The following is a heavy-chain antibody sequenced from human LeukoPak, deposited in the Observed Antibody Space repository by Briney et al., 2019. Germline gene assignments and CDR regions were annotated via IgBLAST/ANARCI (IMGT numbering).Heavy chain of an antibody. CDR2: ISGSGGST. CDR3: AKDTSLGVWGTFDY. J-gene: IGHJ4*02. D-gene: IGHD3-16*01. V-gene: IGHV3-23*01. Sequence: AGGSLRLSCAASGFTFSSYAMSWVRQAPGKGLEWVSAISGSGGSTYYADSVKGRFTISRDNSKNTLYLQMNSLRAEDTAVYYCAKDTSLGVWGTFDYWGQGTLVTVSS. CDR1: GFTFSSYA.